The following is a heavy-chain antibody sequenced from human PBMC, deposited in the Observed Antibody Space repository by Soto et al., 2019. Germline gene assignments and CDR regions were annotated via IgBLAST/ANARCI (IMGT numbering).Heavy chain of an antibody. CDR2: IYYSGST. Sequence: SETLSLTCTVSGGSISSGGYYWSWIRQHPGKGLEWIGYIYYSGSTYYNPSLKSRVTISVDTSKNQFSLKLSSVTAADTAVYYCASALRFLEWYPSPFDIWGQGTMVTVSS. CDR1: GGSISSGGYY. V-gene: IGHV4-31*03. J-gene: IGHJ3*02. D-gene: IGHD3-3*01. CDR3: ASALRFLEWYPSPFDI.